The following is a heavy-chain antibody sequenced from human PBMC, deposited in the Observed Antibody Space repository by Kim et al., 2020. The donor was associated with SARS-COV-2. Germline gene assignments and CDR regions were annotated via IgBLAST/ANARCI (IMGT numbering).Heavy chain of an antibody. CDR2: ISYDGSNK. D-gene: IGHD3-22*01. J-gene: IGHJ4*02. Sequence: GGSLRLSCAASGFTFSSYGMHWVRQAPGKGLEWVAVISYDGSNKYYADSVKGRFTISRDNSKNTLYLQMNSLRAEDTAVYYCAKGPEIDYYDSSGRITYPFDYWGQGTLVTVSS. V-gene: IGHV3-30*18. CDR3: AKGPEIDYYDSSGRITYPFDY. CDR1: GFTFSSYG.